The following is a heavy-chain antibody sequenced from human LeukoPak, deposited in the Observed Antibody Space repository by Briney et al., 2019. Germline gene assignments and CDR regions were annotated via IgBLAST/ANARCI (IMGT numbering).Heavy chain of an antibody. Sequence: GGSLRLSCAASGFTFSSYEMNWVRQAPGKGREWVSYISSSGSTIYYADSVKGRFTISRDNAKNSLYLQMNSLRAEDTAVYYCARGDYGDYGYFDLWGRGTLVTVSS. J-gene: IGHJ2*01. CDR2: ISSSGSTI. CDR3: ARGDYGDYGYFDL. CDR1: GFTFSSYE. V-gene: IGHV3-48*03. D-gene: IGHD4-17*01.